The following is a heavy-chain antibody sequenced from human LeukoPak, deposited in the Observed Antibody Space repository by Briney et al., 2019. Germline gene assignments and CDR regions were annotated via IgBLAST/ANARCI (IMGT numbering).Heavy chain of an antibody. V-gene: IGHV3-21*01. CDR1: GFTFSSYS. J-gene: IGHJ4*02. D-gene: IGHD2-2*01. Sequence: AGGSLRLSCAASGFTFSSYSMNWVRQAPGKGLEWVSSISSSSSYIYYADSVKGRFTISRDNAKNSLYLQMNSLRAEDTAVYYCARDGFQDIVVVPAATSIDYWGQGTLVTVSS. CDR2: ISSSSSYI. CDR3: ARDGFQDIVVVPAATSIDY.